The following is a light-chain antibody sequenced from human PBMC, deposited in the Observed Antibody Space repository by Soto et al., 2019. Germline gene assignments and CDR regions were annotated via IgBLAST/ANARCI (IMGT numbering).Light chain of an antibody. Sequence: QSALTQPASVSGSPGQSITVSCTGTSSDIGSYNYVSWYQQRPGKAPKLMIYEVSNRPSGVSNRFSGSKSGNTASLTISGLQAEDEADYYCSSYPTSSARVFGTGTKVTVL. CDR3: SSYPTSSARV. J-gene: IGLJ1*01. CDR2: EVS. CDR1: SSDIGSYNY. V-gene: IGLV2-14*01.